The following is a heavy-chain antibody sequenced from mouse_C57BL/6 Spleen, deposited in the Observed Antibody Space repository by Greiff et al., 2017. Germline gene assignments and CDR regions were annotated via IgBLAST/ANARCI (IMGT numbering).Heavy chain of an antibody. J-gene: IGHJ4*01. Sequence: VQLQQPGAELVRPGTSVKLSCKASGYTFTSYWMHWVKQRPGQGLEWIGVIDPSDSYTNYNQKFKGKATLTVDTSSSTAYMQLSSLTSEDSAVYYCARLNLTFYAMDYWGQGTSVTVSS. CDR2: IDPSDSYT. V-gene: IGHV1-59*01. CDR1: GYTFTSYW. CDR3: ARLNLTFYAMDY. D-gene: IGHD4-1*01.